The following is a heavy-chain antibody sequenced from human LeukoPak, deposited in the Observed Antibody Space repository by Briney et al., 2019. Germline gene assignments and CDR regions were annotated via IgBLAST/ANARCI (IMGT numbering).Heavy chain of an antibody. CDR3: AACCGGGSCYLGEFDY. D-gene: IGHD2-15*01. CDR1: GYTFTSYG. V-gene: IGHV1-18*01. Sequence: ASVKVSCQASGYTFTSYGISWVRQAPGQGLEWMGWISAYNGNTNYAQKFQGRVTMTRENSTSTVYKELSSLRSEDTAVYYCAACCGGGSCYLGEFDYWGQGTLVTVSS. CDR2: ISAYNGNT. J-gene: IGHJ4*02.